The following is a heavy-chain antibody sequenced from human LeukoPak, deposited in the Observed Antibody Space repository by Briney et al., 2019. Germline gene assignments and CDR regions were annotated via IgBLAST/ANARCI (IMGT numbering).Heavy chain of an antibody. D-gene: IGHD7-27*01. J-gene: IGHJ6*03. CDR1: GFTFSSYE. CDR3: ASSPGPSTRSWGYYYYYMDV. V-gene: IGHV3-48*03. Sequence: GGSLRLSCAASGFTFSSYEMNWVRQAPGKGLEWVSYISSSGSTIYYADSVKGRFTISRDNAKNSLYLQMNSLRAEDTAVYYCASSPGPSTRSWGYYYYYMDVWGKGTTVTISS. CDR2: ISSSGSTI.